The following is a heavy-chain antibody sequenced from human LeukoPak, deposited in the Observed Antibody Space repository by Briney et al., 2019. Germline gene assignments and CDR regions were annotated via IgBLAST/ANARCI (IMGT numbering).Heavy chain of an antibody. CDR1: GGSISSYY. Sequence: SETLSLTCTVSGGSISSYYWSWIRQPPGKGLEWIGYIYYSGSTNYNPSLKSRVTISVDTSKNQFSLKLSSVTAADTAIYFCARGMAAAYDYNWFDSWGQGTLVTVSS. CDR3: ARGMAAAYDYNWFDS. J-gene: IGHJ5*01. V-gene: IGHV4-59*12. CDR2: IYYSGST. D-gene: IGHD5-12*01.